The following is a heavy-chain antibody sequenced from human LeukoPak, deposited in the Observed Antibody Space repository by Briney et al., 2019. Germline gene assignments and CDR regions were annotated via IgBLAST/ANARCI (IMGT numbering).Heavy chain of an antibody. Sequence: SVKVSCRASGFTFTSSTMQWVRQARGQRPEFIGWIVVGSGTTNYAHKFQERATITRDMSTRTAYMELSSLTYEDTAVYYCAACCVASGWCYLDYWGQGTLVTVSS. V-gene: IGHV1-58*02. CDR1: GFTFTSST. J-gene: IGHJ4*02. D-gene: IGHD6-19*01. CDR2: IVVGSGTT. CDR3: AACCVASGWCYLDY.